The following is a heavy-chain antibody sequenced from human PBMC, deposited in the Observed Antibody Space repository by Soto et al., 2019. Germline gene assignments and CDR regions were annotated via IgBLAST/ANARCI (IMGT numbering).Heavy chain of an antibody. CDR2: CDPEDGEA. D-gene: IGHD3-10*01. CDR1: GYTLTKLS. V-gene: IGHV1-24*01. Sequence: SEKVSCKVSGYTLTKLSMHWVRQAPGKGLEWRGGCDPEDGEAIYSQKFQGRFTMTYDTSTDTAYRELSSLTSEYTAVYYCATDSGTRMGIFLAIRGYFQHWARAPWSPSPQ. CDR3: ATDSGTRMGIFLAIRGYFQH. J-gene: IGHJ1*01.